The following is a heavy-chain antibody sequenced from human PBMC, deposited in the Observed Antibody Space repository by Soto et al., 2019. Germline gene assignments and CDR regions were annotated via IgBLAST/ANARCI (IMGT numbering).Heavy chain of an antibody. J-gene: IGHJ6*02. Sequence: SGLGFTGCYLRSARQAPGQGLEWMGWINPNSGGTNYAQKFQARVTMTRDTSISTAYMELSRLRSDDTALYYCARVKDYSNFMDVWRQGTTVTVTS. CDR2: INPNSGGT. D-gene: IGHD4-4*01. CDR3: ARVKDYSNFMDV. CDR1: GLGFTGCY. V-gene: IGHV1-2*02.